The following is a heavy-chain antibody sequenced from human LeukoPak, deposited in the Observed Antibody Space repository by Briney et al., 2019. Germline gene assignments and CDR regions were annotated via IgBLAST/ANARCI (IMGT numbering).Heavy chain of an antibody. Sequence: GESLKISWKGSGYSFTSYWIGWVRQMPGKGLEWMGIIYPGDSDTRYSPSFQGQVTISADKSISTAYLQWSSLKASDTAMYYCAIPGYYGSGSNYGMDVWGQGTTVTVSS. CDR3: AIPGYYGSGSNYGMDV. CDR2: IYPGDSDT. J-gene: IGHJ6*02. CDR1: GYSFTSYW. V-gene: IGHV5-51*01. D-gene: IGHD3-10*01.